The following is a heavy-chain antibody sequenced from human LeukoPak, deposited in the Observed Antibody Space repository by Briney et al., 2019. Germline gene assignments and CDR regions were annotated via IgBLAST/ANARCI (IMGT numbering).Heavy chain of an antibody. D-gene: IGHD3-22*01. CDR1: GFTFSVYW. CDR2: IKQDGSEK. Sequence: GGSLRLSCAASGFTFSVYWMSWVRQAPGKGLEWVSNIKQDGSEKYSVDSVKGRFTISRDNAKNSLYLQMNSLRAEDTAVYYCARDRYYDSRPSRQYGMDVWGQGTTVTVSS. V-gene: IGHV3-7*04. J-gene: IGHJ6*02. CDR3: ARDRYYDSRPSRQYGMDV.